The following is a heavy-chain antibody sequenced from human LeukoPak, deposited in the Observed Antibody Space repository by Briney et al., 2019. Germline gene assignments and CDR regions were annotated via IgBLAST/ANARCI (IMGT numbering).Heavy chain of an antibody. V-gene: IGHV5-51*01. CDR2: IYPGDSDT. CDR1: GYSFTSYW. CDR3: ARLPRRTTAPFDP. D-gene: IGHD4-17*01. J-gene: IGHJ5*02. Sequence: GESLKISCKGSGYSFTSYWIGWVRQMPGKGLDWTGIIYPGDSDTRYSPPFQGQVTISADKSISTAYLQWSSLKASDTAMYYCARLPRRTTAPFDPWGQGTLVTVSS.